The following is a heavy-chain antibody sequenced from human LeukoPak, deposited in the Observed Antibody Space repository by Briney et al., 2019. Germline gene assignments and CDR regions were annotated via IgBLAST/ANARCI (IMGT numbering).Heavy chain of an antibody. CDR1: GFTVSSNY. CDR2: IYSGGST. CDR3: ARGQITYYYGSGSYKSWRVFDY. J-gene: IGHJ4*02. D-gene: IGHD3-10*01. V-gene: IGHV3-53*01. Sequence: GGSLRLSCAASGFTVSSNYMSWVRQAPGKGLEWVSVIYSGGSTYYADSVKGRFTISRDNSKNTLYLQMNSLRAEDTAVYYCARGQITYYYGSGSYKSWRVFDYWGQGTLVTVSS.